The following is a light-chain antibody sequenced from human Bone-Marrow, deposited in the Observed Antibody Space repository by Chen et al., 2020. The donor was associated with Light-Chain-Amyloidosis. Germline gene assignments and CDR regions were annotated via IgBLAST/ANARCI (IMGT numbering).Light chain of an antibody. CDR1: NIGSTS. CDR2: DDS. Sequence: SYVLTQPSSVSVAPGQTATIACGGNNIGSTSVHWYQQTPGQAPLLVVYDDSDRPSGIPERLSGSNSGNTATPTISRVEAGDEADYYCQVWDRSSDRPVFGGGTKLTVI. V-gene: IGLV3-21*02. J-gene: IGLJ3*02. CDR3: QVWDRSSDRPV.